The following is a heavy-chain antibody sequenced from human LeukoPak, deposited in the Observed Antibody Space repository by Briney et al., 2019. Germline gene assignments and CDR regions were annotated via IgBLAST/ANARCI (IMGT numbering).Heavy chain of an antibody. V-gene: IGHV4-59*08. CDR3: ARQPIVVVPAAIVPYFGY. CDR2: IYYSGST. D-gene: IGHD2-2*02. Sequence: SQTLSLTCSVSGGSISSYYWSWIRQPPGKGLEWIGYIYYSGSTNYNPSLKSRVTISVDTSKNQFSLKLSSVTAADTAVYYCARQPIVVVPAAIVPYFGYWGQGTLVTVSS. J-gene: IGHJ4*02. CDR1: GGSISSYY.